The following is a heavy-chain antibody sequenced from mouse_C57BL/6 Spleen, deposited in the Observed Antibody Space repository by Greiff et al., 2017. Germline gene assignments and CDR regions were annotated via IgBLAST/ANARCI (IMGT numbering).Heavy chain of an antibody. J-gene: IGHJ3*01. D-gene: IGHD1-1*01. CDR2: IDPSDSYT. CDR1: GYTFTSYW. CDR3: ARRDYGSRGGPWFAY. Sequence: QVQLQQPGAELVKPGASVKLSCKASGYTFTSYWMQWVKQRPGQGLEWIGEIDPSDSYTNYNQKFKGKATLTVDTSSSTAYMQLSSLTSEDSAVYYCARRDYGSRGGPWFAYWGKGTLVTVSA. V-gene: IGHV1-50*01.